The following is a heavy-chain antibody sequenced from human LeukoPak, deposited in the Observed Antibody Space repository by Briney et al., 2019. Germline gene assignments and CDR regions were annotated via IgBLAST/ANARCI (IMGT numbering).Heavy chain of an antibody. J-gene: IGHJ5*02. Sequence: GESLKISCKGSGYKFTSNWIGWVRQMPGKGLEWMGTIYPGDSDTRYSPSFQGQVTISADKSISTAYLQWSSLKASDTAMYYCARQGPYSSSSWFDPWGQGTLVTVSS. D-gene: IGHD6-6*01. CDR3: ARQGPYSSSSWFDP. CDR2: IYPGDSDT. V-gene: IGHV5-51*01. CDR1: GYKFTSNW.